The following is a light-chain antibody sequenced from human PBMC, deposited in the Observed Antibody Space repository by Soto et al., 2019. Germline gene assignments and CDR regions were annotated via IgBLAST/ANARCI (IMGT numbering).Light chain of an antibody. CDR3: HQRYIWPPLT. CDR2: DTS. CDR1: QSVENY. V-gene: IGKV3-11*01. Sequence: EIVLTQSPATLSLSPGERATPSCRASQSVENYLAWFQQKRGQAPRLLIYDTSNRAAGIPDRFSGSGSGTDFTLTISSLEPEDFAVYYCHQRYIWPPLTFGGGTKVEIK. J-gene: IGKJ4*01.